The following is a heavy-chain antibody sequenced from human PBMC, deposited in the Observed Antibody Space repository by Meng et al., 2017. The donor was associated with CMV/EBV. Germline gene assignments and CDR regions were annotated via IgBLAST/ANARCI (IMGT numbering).Heavy chain of an antibody. J-gene: IGHJ6*02. CDR2: IISILGRA. Sequence: SVKMSCNAAAGITSSYAISWVRQAAAQGLEWMGGIISILGRANYAQKFQGRVTITADKPTSTAYMELSSLRSEDTAVYYCAREDGVVVPAAIEHYYYYYGMDVWGQGTTVTVSS. D-gene: IGHD2-2*02. CDR3: AREDGVVVPAAIEHYYYYYGMDV. V-gene: IGHV1-69*04. CDR1: AGITSSYA.